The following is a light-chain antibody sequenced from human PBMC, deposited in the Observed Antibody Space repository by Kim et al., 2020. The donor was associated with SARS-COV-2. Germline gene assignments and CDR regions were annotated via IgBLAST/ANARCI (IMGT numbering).Light chain of an antibody. CDR2: GAS. V-gene: IGKV3-20*01. Sequence: STGERAALSCRASQIVSSSFLAWYQQKPGQSPRLLIYGASNRATGIPDRFSGSGSGTDFTLTISRLEPEDFAVYYCQQYGSSLITFGGGTKVDIK. CDR3: QQYGSSLIT. J-gene: IGKJ4*01. CDR1: QIVSSSF.